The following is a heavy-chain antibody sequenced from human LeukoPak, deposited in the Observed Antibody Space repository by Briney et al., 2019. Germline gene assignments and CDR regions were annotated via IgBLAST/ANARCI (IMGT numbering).Heavy chain of an antibody. D-gene: IGHD2-2*01. V-gene: IGHV4-39*01. CDR2: FYNSGST. CDR1: GGSITSGTYY. J-gene: IGHJ4*02. CDR3: VLMPGY. Sequence: SETLSLTCSVSGGSITSGTYYWGWICQPPGKGLEWIGSFYNSGSTYYNPSLKSRVTISVDTSKNQFSLKLTSVTAADTAVYYCVLMPGYWGQGTLVTVSS.